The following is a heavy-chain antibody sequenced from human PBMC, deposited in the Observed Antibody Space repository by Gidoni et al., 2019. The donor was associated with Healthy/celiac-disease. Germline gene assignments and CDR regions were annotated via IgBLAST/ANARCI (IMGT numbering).Heavy chain of an antibody. CDR3: ARDRRDIVVVPAAHPVDY. V-gene: IGHV1-18*01. J-gene: IGHJ4*02. D-gene: IGHD2-2*01. CDR1: GYTFTSYG. Sequence: QVQLVQSGAEVQKPGASVKVSCKASGYTFTSYGISWVRQAPGQGLEWMGWISAYNGNTNYAQKLQGRVTMTTDTSTSTAYMELRSLRSDDTAVYYCARDRRDIVVVPAAHPVDYWGQGTLVTVSS. CDR2: ISAYNGNT.